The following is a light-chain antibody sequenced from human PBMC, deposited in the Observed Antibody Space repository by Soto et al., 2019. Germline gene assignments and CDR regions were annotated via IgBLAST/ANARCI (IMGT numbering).Light chain of an antibody. J-gene: IGLJ1*01. CDR3: SSYAGSSNV. Sequence: QSALTQPPSASGSPGQSVAISCTGTSXDVGGYNYVSWYQRHPGKAPKLMIYEVNKRPSGVPDRFSGSKSGNTASLTVSGLQAEDEADYYCSSYAGSSNVFGTGTKVTVL. CDR1: SXDVGGYNY. V-gene: IGLV2-8*01. CDR2: EVN.